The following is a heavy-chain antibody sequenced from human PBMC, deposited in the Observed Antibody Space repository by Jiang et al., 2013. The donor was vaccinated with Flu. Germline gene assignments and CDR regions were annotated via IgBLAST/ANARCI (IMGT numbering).Heavy chain of an antibody. Sequence: QLLESGGGLVQPGGSLRLSCAASGFTFSNYAMSWVRQAPGKGLEWISTISGSGGSTYYADSVKGRFTISRDNSKNTLYLQMNSLRAEDTAVYYCARTIRGDSYYFDYWGQGTLVTVSS. J-gene: IGHJ4*02. CDR3: ARTIRGDSYYFDY. CDR1: GFTFSNYA. CDR2: ISGSGGST. D-gene: IGHD3-10*01. V-gene: IGHV3-23*01.